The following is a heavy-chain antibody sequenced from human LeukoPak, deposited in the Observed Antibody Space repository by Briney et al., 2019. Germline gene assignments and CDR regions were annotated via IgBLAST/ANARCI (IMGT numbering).Heavy chain of an antibody. CDR1: GGSISSSTYY. D-gene: IGHD6-19*01. V-gene: IGHV4-39*01. Sequence: PSETLSLTCTVSGGSISSSTYYWGWIRQPPGKGLEWIGSIYYSGSTYYNPSLKSRVTISVDMPKNQFSLKLSSVTAADTAVYYCARHRYISGWSPIDYWGQGTLVIVSS. CDR3: ARHRYISGWSPIDY. J-gene: IGHJ4*02. CDR2: IYYSGST.